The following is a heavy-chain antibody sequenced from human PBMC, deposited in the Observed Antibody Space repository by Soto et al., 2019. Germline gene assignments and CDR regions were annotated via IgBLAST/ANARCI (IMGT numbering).Heavy chain of an antibody. CDR3: ADLGAGFDR. CDR1: GFTFSRHW. J-gene: IGHJ3*01. CDR2: ITADGSSA. Sequence: EVQVVESGGDLVQPGWSLRLSCVASGFTFSRHWMHWVRQVPGKGRVWVAHITADGSSATDADSLKGRFTISRDNAKNTLYLQLNTLRVEDTAVYYCADLGAGFDRWGQGTMVTVSS. V-gene: IGHV3-74*01.